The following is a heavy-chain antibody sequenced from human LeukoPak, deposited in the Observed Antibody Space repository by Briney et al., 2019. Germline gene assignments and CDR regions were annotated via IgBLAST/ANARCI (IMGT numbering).Heavy chain of an antibody. CDR2: MNPNSGNT. Sequence: ASVKVSCKASGYTFTSYDINWVRQATGQGLEWMGWMNPNSGNTGYAQKFQGRVTITRNTSISTAYMELSSLRSEDTAVYYCARGKIVRTRQWLVVRGYWFDPWGQGTLVTVSS. J-gene: IGHJ5*02. CDR3: ARGKIVRTRQWLVVRGYWFDP. D-gene: IGHD6-19*01. V-gene: IGHV1-8*03. CDR1: GYTFTSYD.